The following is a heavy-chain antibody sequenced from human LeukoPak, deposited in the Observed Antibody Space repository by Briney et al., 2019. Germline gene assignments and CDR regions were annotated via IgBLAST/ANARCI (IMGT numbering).Heavy chain of an antibody. CDR2: ISSSSNYI. J-gene: IGHJ5*02. CDR3: ARDPSSGWYLKGWFDP. V-gene: IGHV3-21*01. CDR1: GFTFSSYA. D-gene: IGHD6-19*01. Sequence: GRSLRLSCAASGFTFSSYAMHWVRQAPGKGLEWVSSISSSSNYIYYADSVKGRFTISRDNAKNSLYLQMNSLRAEDTAVYYCARDPSSGWYLKGWFDPWGQGTLVTVSS.